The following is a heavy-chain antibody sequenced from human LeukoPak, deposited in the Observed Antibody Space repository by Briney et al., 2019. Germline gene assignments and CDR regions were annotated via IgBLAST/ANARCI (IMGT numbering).Heavy chain of an antibody. D-gene: IGHD3-10*01. V-gene: IGHV3-23*01. Sequence: PGGSLRLSCAASGFTFSSYAMTWVRQAPGKGLEWVSTITGGGGTTYYPDSVKGRFTISRDNSKNTLYLQMNRLTVEDTAVYYCGRGMRDYYGLDYWGQGFLVTVSS. CDR3: GRGMRDYYGLDY. CDR2: ITGGGGTT. CDR1: GFTFSSYA. J-gene: IGHJ4*02.